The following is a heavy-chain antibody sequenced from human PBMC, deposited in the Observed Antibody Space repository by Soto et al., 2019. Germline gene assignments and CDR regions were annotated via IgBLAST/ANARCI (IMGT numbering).Heavy chain of an antibody. CDR3: AADPTVTLSVVSGMDV. D-gene: IGHD4-4*01. CDR2: IVVGSGNT. Sequence: GASVKVSCMASGFTFTSSAVQWVRQARGQRLEWIGWIVVGSGNTNYAQKFQERVTITRDMSTSTAYMELSSLRSEDTAVYYCAADPTVTLSVVSGMDVWGQGTTVTVSS. V-gene: IGHV1-58*01. CDR1: GFTFTSSA. J-gene: IGHJ6*02.